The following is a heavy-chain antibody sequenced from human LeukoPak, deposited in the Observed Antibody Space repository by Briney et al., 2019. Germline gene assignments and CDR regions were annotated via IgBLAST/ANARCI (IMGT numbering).Heavy chain of an antibody. J-gene: IGHJ4*02. Sequence: GGSLRLSCAASGFTFSNFWMSWVRQAPGKGLEWVANIKVDGSEKYYVDSVKGRFTISRDNAENSLYLQMNSLRAEDTAVYYCARKTGTTGEAFDYWGQGTLVTVSS. D-gene: IGHD1-1*01. CDR2: IKVDGSEK. CDR3: ARKTGTTGEAFDY. CDR1: GFTFSNFW. V-gene: IGHV3-7*03.